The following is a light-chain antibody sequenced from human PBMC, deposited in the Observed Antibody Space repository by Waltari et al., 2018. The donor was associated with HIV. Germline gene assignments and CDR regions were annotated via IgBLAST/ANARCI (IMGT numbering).Light chain of an antibody. CDR3: QQSYSTLGT. CDR1: QSISSY. V-gene: IGKV1-39*01. CDR2: AAS. J-gene: IGKJ1*01. Sequence: DIQMTQSPSSLSASVGDRVTITCRASQSISSYLNWYQQKPGKAPKLLIYAASRLQSGVPSRFSGSGSRTDVTVNISSLQPEDFATYDCQQSYSTLGTFGQGTKVEIK.